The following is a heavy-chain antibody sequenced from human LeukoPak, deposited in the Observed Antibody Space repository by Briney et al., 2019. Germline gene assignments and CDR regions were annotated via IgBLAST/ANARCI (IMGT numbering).Heavy chain of an antibody. CDR3: AQGYRSSTSCYLDY. CDR1: GFTVISNY. Sequence: AGGSLRLSCAASGFTVISNYMNWVRQAPGKGLEWVSVIYSDDSTYYADSVKGRFSISRDNSNNTLYLQVNSLRAEDTAVYYCAQGYRSSTSCYLDYWGQGILVTVSS. J-gene: IGHJ4*02. CDR2: IYSDDST. V-gene: IGHV3-66*01. D-gene: IGHD2-2*01.